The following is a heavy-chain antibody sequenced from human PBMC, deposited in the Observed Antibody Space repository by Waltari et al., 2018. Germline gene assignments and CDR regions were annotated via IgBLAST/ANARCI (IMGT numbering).Heavy chain of an antibody. J-gene: IGHJ4*02. Sequence: QVQLVESGGGVVQPGRSLRLSCAASGFTFSSYAMHWVRQAPGKGLRWVAVISYDGSNKYYADSVKGRFTISRDNSKNTLYLQMNSLRAEDTAVYYCARDLYTVTSTLDYWGQGTLVTVSS. CDR2: ISYDGSNK. CDR1: GFTFSSYA. CDR3: ARDLYTVTSTLDY. V-gene: IGHV3-30-3*01. D-gene: IGHD4-17*01.